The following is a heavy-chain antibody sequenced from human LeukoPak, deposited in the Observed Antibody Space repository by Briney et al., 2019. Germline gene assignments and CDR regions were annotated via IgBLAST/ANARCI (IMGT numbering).Heavy chain of an antibody. CDR2: IYYSGST. D-gene: IGHD1-26*01. CDR1: GGSISSSSYY. V-gene: IGHV4-39*07. J-gene: IGHJ6*03. Sequence: SETLSLTCTVSGGSISSSSYYWGWIRQPPGKGLEWIGSIYYSGSTNYNPSLKSRVTMSVDTSKNQFSLKLSSVTAADTAVYYCARDLADLGANYYYYYYMDVWGKGTTVTVSS. CDR3: ARDLADLGANYYYYYYMDV.